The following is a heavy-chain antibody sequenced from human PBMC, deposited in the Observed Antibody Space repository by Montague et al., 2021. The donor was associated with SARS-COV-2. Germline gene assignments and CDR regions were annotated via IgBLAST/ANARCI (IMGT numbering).Heavy chain of an antibody. CDR1: GGSISTSPYF. Sequence: SKTLSLTCTVSGGSISTSPYFWGWIRQPPGKGLEWIGSIYYSGSTYYNPSLKSRVAISIDTSENQFSLKLSSVTAADTAVYYCARGNRIAVAGTDFDYWGQGTLVTVSS. J-gene: IGHJ4*02. CDR2: IYYSGST. V-gene: IGHV4-39*07. CDR3: ARGNRIAVAGTDFDY. D-gene: IGHD6-19*01.